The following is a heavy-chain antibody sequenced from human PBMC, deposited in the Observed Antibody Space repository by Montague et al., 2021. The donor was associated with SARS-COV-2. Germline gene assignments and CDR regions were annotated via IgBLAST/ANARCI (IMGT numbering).Heavy chain of an antibody. CDR1: GFTFSSYS. CDR2: ISSSSSYI. CDR3: ARDRDSSSWFDY. Sequence: SLRLSCAASGFTFSSYSMNWVRQAPGKGLEWVSSISSSSSYIYYADSVKGRFTISRDNAKNSLYLQMNSLRAEDTAVYYCARDRDSSSWFDYWGQGTLVTVSS. J-gene: IGHJ4*02. V-gene: IGHV3-21*01. D-gene: IGHD6-13*01.